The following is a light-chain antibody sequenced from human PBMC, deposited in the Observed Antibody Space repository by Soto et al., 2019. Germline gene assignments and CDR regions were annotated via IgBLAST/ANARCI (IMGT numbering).Light chain of an antibody. Sequence: EIVLTQSPATLSLSPGERATLSCRASQSVSSYLAWYQQQPGQAPRLLIYDASNRATGIPARFSGSGSGTDFTLTISSLEPEDFAVSYYQQRSNWPPYTFGQGTKLEIK. CDR3: QQRSNWPPYT. CDR1: QSVSSY. CDR2: DAS. V-gene: IGKV3-11*01. J-gene: IGKJ2*01.